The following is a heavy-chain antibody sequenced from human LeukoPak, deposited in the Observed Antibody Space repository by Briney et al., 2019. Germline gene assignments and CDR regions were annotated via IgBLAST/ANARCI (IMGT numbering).Heavy chain of an antibody. V-gene: IGHV3-66*01. CDR3: ARDRGSGSEYFDY. J-gene: IGHJ4*02. CDR1: GFTVSSNY. D-gene: IGHD3-3*01. CDR2: IYSGGST. Sequence: GGSLRLSCAASGFTVSSNYMSWVRQAPGKGLEWVSVIYSGGSTYYADSVKGRFTISRDNSKNTLYLQMNSLRAEDTAVYYCARDRGSGSEYFDYWGQGTLVTVSS.